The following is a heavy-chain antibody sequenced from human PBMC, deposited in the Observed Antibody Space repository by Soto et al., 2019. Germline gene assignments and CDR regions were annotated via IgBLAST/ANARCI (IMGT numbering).Heavy chain of an antibody. CDR3: AAISLIAAAGNDY. J-gene: IGHJ4*02. Sequence: QLQLQESGPGLVKPSETLSLTCTVSGGSISSSSYYWGWIRQPPGQGLEWIGSIYYSGSTYYNPSLKTRVTRSVDTSKNQLSRKLSSVTAADTAVYYCAAISLIAAAGNDYCGQGTLVTVSS. D-gene: IGHD6-13*01. CDR1: GGSISSSSYY. V-gene: IGHV4-39*01. CDR2: IYYSGST.